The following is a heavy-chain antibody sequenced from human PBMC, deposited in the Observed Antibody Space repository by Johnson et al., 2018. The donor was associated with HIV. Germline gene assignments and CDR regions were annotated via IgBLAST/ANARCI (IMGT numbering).Heavy chain of an antibody. Sequence: VQLVESGGGFVQPGGSLRLSCAVSGFTFDEYGMSWVRQAPGKGLEWVSGINWHGGSTGYADSVKGRFTISRDNAKNSLYLQMNSLRAEDTAMYYCAKDSDAFDIWGQGTMVTVSS. CDR3: AKDSDAFDI. V-gene: IGHV3-20*04. CDR1: GFTFDEYG. CDR2: INWHGGST. J-gene: IGHJ3*02.